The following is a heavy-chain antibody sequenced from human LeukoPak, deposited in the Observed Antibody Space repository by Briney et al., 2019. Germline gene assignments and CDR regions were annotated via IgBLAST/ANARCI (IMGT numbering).Heavy chain of an antibody. J-gene: IGHJ3*02. CDR2: IHHSGNT. CDR1: GYSISSGYY. Sequence: SETPSLTCTVSGYSISSGYYWGWIRQPPGKGLEWIGSIHHSGNTYYNPSLKSRVTMSVDTSKNQFSLKLSSVTAADTAVYYCARESLYRGVDAFDIWGQGTMVTVSS. V-gene: IGHV4-38-2*02. CDR3: ARESLYRGVDAFDI. D-gene: IGHD3-10*01.